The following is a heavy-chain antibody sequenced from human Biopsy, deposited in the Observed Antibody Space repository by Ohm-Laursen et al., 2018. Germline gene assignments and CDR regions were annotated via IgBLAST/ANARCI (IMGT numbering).Heavy chain of an antibody. V-gene: IGHV1-18*01. CDR3: ARDRHHAAGSYAGMDV. CDR2: ISGYNGNT. J-gene: IGHJ6*02. Sequence: SSVKVSCKASGYMFYSYGVSWVRLAPGQGPEWMGWISGYNGNTNYPQSLQGRVTLTTDASSSTAYMELRGLRSDDTAVYYCARDRHHAAGSYAGMDVWGQGTAVTVSS. D-gene: IGHD3-10*01. CDR1: GYMFYSYG.